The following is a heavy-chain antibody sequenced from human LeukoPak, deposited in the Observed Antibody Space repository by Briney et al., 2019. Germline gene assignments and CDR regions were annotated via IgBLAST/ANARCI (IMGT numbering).Heavy chain of an antibody. D-gene: IGHD6-19*01. J-gene: IGHJ4*02. CDR2: ITSTSSYI. V-gene: IGHV3-21*01. CDR1: GFTFSTYS. Sequence: GGSLRLSCAASGFTFSTYSMNWVRQAPGKGLEWVSSITSTSSYIHYADSVKGRFTISRDNAKNSVYLQMNSLRAEDTAVYYCAREEAVGGSFDYWGQGTLVTVSS. CDR3: AREEAVGGSFDY.